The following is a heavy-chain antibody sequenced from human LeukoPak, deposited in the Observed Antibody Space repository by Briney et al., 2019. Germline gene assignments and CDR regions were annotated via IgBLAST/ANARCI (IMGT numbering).Heavy chain of an antibody. D-gene: IGHD3-16*01. CDR1: GFTFSDHQ. Sequence: PGGSLRLSCAASGFTFSDHQMDWVRQAPGKGLEWVGRSRKKVNNYTPEYAASVKGRFTISRDDSKNSLYLRMNSLEIEDTAMYYCASSYVNSYPKDRIFDYWGQGTLVTVSS. CDR3: ASSYVNSYPKDRIFDY. J-gene: IGHJ4*02. CDR2: SRKKVNNYTP. V-gene: IGHV3-72*01.